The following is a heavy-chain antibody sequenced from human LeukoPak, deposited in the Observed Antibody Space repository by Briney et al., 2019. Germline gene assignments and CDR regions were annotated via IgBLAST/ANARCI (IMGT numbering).Heavy chain of an antibody. V-gene: IGHV3-23*01. J-gene: IGHJ5*02. CDR1: GFTFSSSA. CDR2: LTGGSDNS. CDR3: VRGWQQLGS. D-gene: IGHD1-1*01. Sequence: QAGGSLRLSCAASGFTFSSSAMTWVRQAPGKGLEWVSPLTGGSDNSEHADSVKGRFSISRDNSKNTLYLQMNSLTAEDTAVYYCVRGWQQLGSWGRGTLVTVSS.